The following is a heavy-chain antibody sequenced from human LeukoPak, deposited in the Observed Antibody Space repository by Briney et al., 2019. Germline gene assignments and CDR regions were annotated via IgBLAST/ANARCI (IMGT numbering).Heavy chain of an antibody. D-gene: IGHD6-19*01. Sequence: GRSLRLSCAASGFTFSSYAMHWVRQAPGKGLEWVAVISNDGSNTYYVDSVKGRFTISRDNSKNTLYLQVNSLRAEDTAVYYCANILGGHSSGRPVDYWGQGTLVTVSS. V-gene: IGHV3-30*18. CDR3: ANILGGHSSGRPVDY. J-gene: IGHJ4*02. CDR2: ISNDGSNT. CDR1: GFTFSSYA.